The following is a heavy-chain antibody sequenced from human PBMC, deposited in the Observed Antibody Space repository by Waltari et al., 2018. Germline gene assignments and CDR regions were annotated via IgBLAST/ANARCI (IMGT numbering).Heavy chain of an antibody. J-gene: IGHJ2*01. CDR2: ISGTASSA. CDR3: ARGVFWYFDL. V-gene: IGHV3-23*04. Sequence: EVQLVESGGGLVQPGGSLRLSCAASGFTFSTYPMRWVRQAPGKGLEWVSGISGTASSAYYADSVKGRFTISRDNSKNTLYLQMNSLRDEDTAVYYCARGVFWYFDLWGRGTLVTVSS. CDR1: GFTFSTYP. D-gene: IGHD3-10*01.